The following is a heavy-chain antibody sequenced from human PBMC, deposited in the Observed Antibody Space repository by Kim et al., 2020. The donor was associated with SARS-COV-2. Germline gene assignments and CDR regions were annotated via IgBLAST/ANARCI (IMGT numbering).Heavy chain of an antibody. CDR3: ARDPTIAAADTFEYYYHGMGV. V-gene: IGHV1-46*01. J-gene: IGHJ6*02. Sequence: ASVKVSCKASGYTFTTYYMHWVRQAPGQGLEWMGIINPSGGSTSYAQKFQGRVTMTRDTSTSTVYMELSSLRSEETAVYFWARDPTIAAADTFEYYYHGMGVWGQGTTVTVSS. CDR1: GYTFTTYY. CDR2: INPSGGST. D-gene: IGHD6-13*01.